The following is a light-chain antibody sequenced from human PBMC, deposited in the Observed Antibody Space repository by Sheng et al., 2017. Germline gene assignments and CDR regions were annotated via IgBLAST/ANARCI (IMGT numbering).Light chain of an antibody. CDR2: DVS. V-gene: IGLV2-14*03. CDR3: SSFTSRNTWV. J-gene: IGLJ3*02. CDR1: SGDVGAYNY. Sequence: QSALTQPASVSGSPGQSITISCTGTSGDVGAYNYVSWYQQHPGKVPKVMIYDVSNRPSGVSNRFSGSKSGNTASLTISGLQAEDEADYYCSSFTSRNTWVFGGGTEVTVL.